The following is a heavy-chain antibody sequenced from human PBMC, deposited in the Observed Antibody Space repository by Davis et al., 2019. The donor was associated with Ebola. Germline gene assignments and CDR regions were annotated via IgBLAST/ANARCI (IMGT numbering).Heavy chain of an antibody. Sequence: GESLKISCKGSGYSFTSYWIGWVRQMPGKGLEWMGIIYPGDSDTRYSPSFQGQVTISAVRSISTAYLQWSSLKASDTAMYYCARPPVMGYSNSGHYYYGMDVWGQGITVTVSS. V-gene: IGHV5-51*01. J-gene: IGHJ6*02. CDR1: GYSFTSYW. D-gene: IGHD4-11*01. CDR2: IYPGDSDT. CDR3: ARPPVMGYSNSGHYYYGMDV.